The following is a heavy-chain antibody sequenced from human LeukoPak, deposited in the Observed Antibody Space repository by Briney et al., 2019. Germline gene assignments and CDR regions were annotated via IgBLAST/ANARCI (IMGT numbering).Heavy chain of an antibody. CDR3: ARSDVLLWFGERSGRFDY. J-gene: IGHJ4*02. D-gene: IGHD3-10*01. CDR1: GYTLTELS. V-gene: IGHV3-11*04. CDR2: ISSSGSTI. Sequence: SCKVSGYTLTELSMHWVRQAPGKGLEWVSYISSSGSTIYYADSVKGRFTISRDNAKNSLYLQMNSLRAEDTAVYYCARSDVLLWFGERSGRFDYWGRGTLVTVSS.